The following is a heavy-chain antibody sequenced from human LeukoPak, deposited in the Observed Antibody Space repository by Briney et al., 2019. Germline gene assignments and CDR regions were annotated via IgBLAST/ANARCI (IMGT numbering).Heavy chain of an antibody. CDR1: GGSISSGGYS. D-gene: IGHD6-19*01. Sequence: SETLSLTCAVSGGSISSGGYSWSWIRQPPGKGLEWIGYIYHSGSTNYNPSLKSRVTISVDKSKNQFSLKLSSVTAADTAVYYCARGGGIVMAVPFDYWGQGTLVTVSS. J-gene: IGHJ4*02. V-gene: IGHV4-30-2*01. CDR2: IYHSGST. CDR3: ARGGGIVMAVPFDY.